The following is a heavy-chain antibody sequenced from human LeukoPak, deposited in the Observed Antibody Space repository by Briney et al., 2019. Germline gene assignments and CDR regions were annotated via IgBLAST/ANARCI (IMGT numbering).Heavy chain of an antibody. D-gene: IGHD5-18*01. Sequence: PSETLSLTCTVSGGSLRSSSYYWGWIRQPPGRGVEWVGSIYYSGSTYYNPSLKGPVNQSVDKSKNQFSLKLSSVTAADTGVYYCARLRGYSYGWKTLYYLDYWGQGTLVTVSS. CDR1: GGSLRSSSYY. V-gene: IGHV4-39*01. J-gene: IGHJ4*02. CDR2: IYYSGST. CDR3: ARLRGYSYGWKTLYYLDY.